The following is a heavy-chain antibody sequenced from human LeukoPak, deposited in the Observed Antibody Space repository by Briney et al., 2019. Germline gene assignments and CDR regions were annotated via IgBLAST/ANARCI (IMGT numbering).Heavy chain of an antibody. V-gene: IGHV1-46*01. D-gene: IGHD1-26*01. CDR1: GYTFTSYY. CDR3: ARDLGGATHYYYGMDV. J-gene: IGHJ6*02. Sequence: ASVKVSCKASGYTFTSYYMHWVRQAPGQGLEWMGIINPSGGSTSYAQKFQGRVTMIRDTSTSTVYMELSSLRSEDTAVYYCARDLGGATHYYYGMDVWGQGTTVTVSS. CDR2: INPSGGST.